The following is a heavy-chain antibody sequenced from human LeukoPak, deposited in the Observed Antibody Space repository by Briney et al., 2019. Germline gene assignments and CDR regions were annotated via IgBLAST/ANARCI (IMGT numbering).Heavy chain of an antibody. V-gene: IGHV3-21*01. CDR3: ARGVGMAAVGRFLNYFDY. CDR1: GLTFSGYT. D-gene: IGHD6-13*01. J-gene: IGHJ4*02. CDR2: ISSSSSYI. Sequence: PGGSLRLSCAASGLTFSGYTMNWVRQAPGKGLEWVSSISSSSSYIYYADSVKGRFTVSRDNAKNSLYLQMNSLRAEDTAVYYCARGVGMAAVGRFLNYFDYWGQGTLVTVSS.